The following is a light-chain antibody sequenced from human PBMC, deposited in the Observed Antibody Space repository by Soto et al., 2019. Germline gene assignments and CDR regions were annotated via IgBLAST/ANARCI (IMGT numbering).Light chain of an antibody. J-gene: IGLJ1*01. CDR2: DNN. CDR1: GSNIGNNY. V-gene: IGLV1-51*01. Sequence: QSVLTQPPSVSAAPGQKVTIACSGSGSNIGNNYVSWYQQLPGTAPKLLIYDNNKRPSGIPDRFSGSKSGTSATLGITGLQTGDEADYYCGTWDSSLGASHVFGTGTKVTVL. CDR3: GTWDSSLGASHV.